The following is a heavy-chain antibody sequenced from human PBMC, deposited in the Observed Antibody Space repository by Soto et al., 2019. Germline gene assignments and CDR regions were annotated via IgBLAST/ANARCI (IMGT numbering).Heavy chain of an antibody. CDR2: ISYDGSET. CDR3: AKVGSYGYGRNSDVDY. J-gene: IGHJ4*02. D-gene: IGHD3-16*01. Sequence: QVQLVESGGGVVQPGSSLRLSCAASGFRFSMYGMHWVRQAPGKGLEWVALISYDGSETYYGDSVKGRFTISRDSSKNTLYLPVSRLRVEGSAVYYCAKVGSYGYGRNSDVDYWGQGTLVSVSS. CDR1: GFRFSMYG. V-gene: IGHV3-30*18.